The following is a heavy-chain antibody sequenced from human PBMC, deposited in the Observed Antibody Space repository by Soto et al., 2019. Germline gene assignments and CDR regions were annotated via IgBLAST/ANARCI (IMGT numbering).Heavy chain of an antibody. CDR3: AKVRDYYDSSGYLDY. Sequence: GGSLRLSCAASGFTFSSYGMHWVRQAPGKGLEWVAVISYDGSNKYYADSVKGRFTISRDNSKNTLYLQMNSLRAEDTAVYYCAKVRDYYDSSGYLDYWGQGTLVTVS. V-gene: IGHV3-30*18. D-gene: IGHD3-22*01. CDR2: ISYDGSNK. CDR1: GFTFSSYG. J-gene: IGHJ4*02.